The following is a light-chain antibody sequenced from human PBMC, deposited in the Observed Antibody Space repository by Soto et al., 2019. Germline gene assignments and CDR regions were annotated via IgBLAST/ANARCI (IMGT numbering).Light chain of an antibody. CDR2: DAS. CDR3: QHYGS. J-gene: IGKJ2*01. CDR1: QTVTSSH. Sequence: EIVLTQSPGTLSLSPGERATLSCRASQTVTSSHLGWYQQKPGQAPRLLIYDASSMATGIPDRFSGSGSGTDFTLTISRLEPEDFAVYYCQHYGSFGQGTKLEIK. V-gene: IGKV3-20*01.